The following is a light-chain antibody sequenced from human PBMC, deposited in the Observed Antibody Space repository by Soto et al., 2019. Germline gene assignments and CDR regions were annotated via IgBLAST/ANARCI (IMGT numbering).Light chain of an antibody. CDR3: QQYNNWPRT. J-gene: IGKJ1*01. CDR1: QSISSY. Sequence: DLQMTQSPSSLSASVGDRLTITCRASQSISSYLNWYQQKPGKXPKXXIYAASSLQSGVPSRFSGSRSGPDFTLTISSLQSEDGAVYDGQQYNNWPRTFGQGTKVDI. CDR2: AAS. V-gene: IGKV1-39*01.